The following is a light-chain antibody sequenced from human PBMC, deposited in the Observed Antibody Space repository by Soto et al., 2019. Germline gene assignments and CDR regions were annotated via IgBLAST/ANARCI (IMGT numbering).Light chain of an antibody. Sequence: EIVLTQSPGTLSLSPGERATLSCRASQSVRSNYLAWYQQKPGQAPRLLIYGASSRATGIPDRFSGSGSGTDFTLTISRLEPEDFAVYYCHQYASSSRTFGQGTKVEIK. CDR1: QSVRSNY. V-gene: IGKV3-20*01. CDR3: HQYASSSRT. CDR2: GAS. J-gene: IGKJ1*01.